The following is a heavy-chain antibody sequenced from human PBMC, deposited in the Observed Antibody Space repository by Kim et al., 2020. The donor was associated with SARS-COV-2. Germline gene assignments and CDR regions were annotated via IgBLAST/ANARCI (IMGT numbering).Heavy chain of an antibody. J-gene: IGHJ6*02. D-gene: IGHD4-17*01. Sequence: GGSLRLSCAASGFTFPTYCMSWVRQAPGKGLEWVAYIKPDGSGDYYVDSVKGRFSISRDNAKNSLYLQMNSLRTEDTAVYYCARDWVNHAYGGLGDVWGQGTTVTVSS. CDR1: GFTFPTYC. CDR3: ARDWVNHAYGGLGDV. V-gene: IGHV3-7*03. CDR2: IKPDGSGD.